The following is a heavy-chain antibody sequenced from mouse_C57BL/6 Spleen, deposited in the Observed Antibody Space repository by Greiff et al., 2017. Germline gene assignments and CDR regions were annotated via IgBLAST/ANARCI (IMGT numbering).Heavy chain of an antibody. J-gene: IGHJ4*01. D-gene: IGHD1-1*01. CDR3: ARGVYDYYAMDY. CDR2: INPSNGGT. Sequence: QVQLQQPGTELVKPGASVKLSCKASGYTFTSYWMHWVKQRPGQGLEWIGNINPSNGGTNYNEKFKGKATLTVDTSSSTAYMQLSSLTSEDSAVYDCARGVYDYYAMDYWGQGTSVTVSS. V-gene: IGHV1-53*01. CDR1: GYTFTSYW.